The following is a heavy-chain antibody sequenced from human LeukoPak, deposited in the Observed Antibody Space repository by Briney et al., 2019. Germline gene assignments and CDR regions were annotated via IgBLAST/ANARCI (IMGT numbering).Heavy chain of an antibody. CDR1: GYTFTSYG. D-gene: IGHD4-17*01. Sequence: ASVTVSFKASGYTFTSYGINWVRQAAGQGLEWMGWMNPNSGNTGYAQKFQGRVTITRNTSISTAYMELSSLRSEDTAVYYCARVQRYGDYVDYYYYMDVWGKGTTVTVSS. CDR3: ARVQRYGDYVDYYYYMDV. V-gene: IGHV1-8*03. J-gene: IGHJ6*03. CDR2: MNPNSGNT.